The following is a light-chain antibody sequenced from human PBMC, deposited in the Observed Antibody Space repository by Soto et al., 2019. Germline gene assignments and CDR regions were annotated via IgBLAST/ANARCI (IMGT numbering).Light chain of an antibody. Sequence: QSVLTQPASVSGSPGQSITISCIGTRSDIGGYNYVSWHQQHPGKAPKLMIYDAYERPLGVSNRFSGSKSGNTASLTISGLQNEDEADYYCSSYTDDRSYVFGRGTKLTVL. CDR1: RSDIGGYNY. CDR3: SSYTDDRSYV. J-gene: IGLJ1*01. V-gene: IGLV2-14*03. CDR2: DAY.